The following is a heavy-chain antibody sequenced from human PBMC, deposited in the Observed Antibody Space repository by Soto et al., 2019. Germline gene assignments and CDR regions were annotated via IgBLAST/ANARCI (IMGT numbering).Heavy chain of an antibody. J-gene: IGHJ6*02. CDR1: GGTFSSYA. CDR2: IIPISDTT. D-gene: IGHD2-2*01. V-gene: IGHV1-69*01. CDR3: ARSQGSSTSLEIYYYYYYGMDV. Sequence: QVQLVQSGAEVKKPGSSVKVSCKASGGTFSSYAISWVRQAPGQGLEWMGGIIPISDTTNYAQKFRGRVTITAAESTSTAYMELSSLRFEDTAVYYCARSQGSSTSLEIYYYYYYGMDVWGQGTTVTVSS.